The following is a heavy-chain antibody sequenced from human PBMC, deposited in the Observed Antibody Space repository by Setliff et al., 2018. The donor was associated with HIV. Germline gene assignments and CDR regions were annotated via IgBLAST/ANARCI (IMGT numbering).Heavy chain of an antibody. CDR1: GYSISSGYY. CDR3: VRQAYDLVPFDFQY. V-gene: IGHV4-38-2*01. CDR2: INYSGGT. D-gene: IGHD3-22*01. Sequence: PSQTLSLTCAVSGYSISSGYYWGWIRQPPGKGLEWIGTINYSGGTYYSPSLKSRVIISVDTAKNHLSLNLRSVTAADTAVYYCVRQAYDLVPFDFQYWGQGTLVTVSS. J-gene: IGHJ1*01.